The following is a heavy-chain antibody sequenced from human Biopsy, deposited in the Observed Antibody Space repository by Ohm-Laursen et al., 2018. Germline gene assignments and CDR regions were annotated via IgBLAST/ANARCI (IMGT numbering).Heavy chain of an antibody. J-gene: IGHJ4*02. CDR1: KFTVRTNS. CDR2: IYAGATT. CDR3: ARGSGSGFYFDQ. Sequence: SLRLSCAASKFTVRTNSMSWVRLAPGKGLEWVSVIYAGATTYYPDSVKGRFTTSRDNSRNTVYLQMDSLRGEDTAVYFCARGSGSGFYFDQWGQGTLVTVSS. V-gene: IGHV3-66*01. D-gene: IGHD2-15*01.